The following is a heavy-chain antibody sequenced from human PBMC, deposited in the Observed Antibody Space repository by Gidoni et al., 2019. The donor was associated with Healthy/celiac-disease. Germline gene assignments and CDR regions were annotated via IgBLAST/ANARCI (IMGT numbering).Heavy chain of an antibody. V-gene: IGHV3-30-3*01. CDR2: ISYDGSNK. D-gene: IGHD3-10*01. CDR1: GFTFSSYA. J-gene: IGHJ4*02. Sequence: QVQLVESGGGVVKPGRSLRLCCAASGFTFSSYAMHWVRQGPGKGLGWVAVISYDGSNKYYADSVKGRFTISRDNSKNTLYLQMNSLRAEDTAVYYCARARYGSGSSFFDYWGQGTLVTVSS. CDR3: ARARYGSGSSFFDY.